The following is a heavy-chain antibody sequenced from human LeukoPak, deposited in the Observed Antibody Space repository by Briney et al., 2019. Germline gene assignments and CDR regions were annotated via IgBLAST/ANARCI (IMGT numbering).Heavy chain of an antibody. CDR2: ISGSGGST. CDR1: GFTFSSYA. Sequence: GGSLRLSCAASGFTFSSYAMSWVRQAPGKGLEWVSAISGSGGSTYYADSVKGRFTISRDNSKNTLYLQMNSLRAEDTAVYYCAKDVDLYCSSTSCYAGQFDYWGQGTLVTLSS. V-gene: IGHV3-23*01. J-gene: IGHJ4*02. D-gene: IGHD2-2*01. CDR3: AKDVDLYCSSTSCYAGQFDY.